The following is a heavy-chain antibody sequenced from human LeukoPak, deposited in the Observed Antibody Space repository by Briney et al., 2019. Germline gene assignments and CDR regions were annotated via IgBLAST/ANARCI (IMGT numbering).Heavy chain of an antibody. D-gene: IGHD2-21*02. CDR1: GDSISSGGYY. Sequence: SETLSLTSTVSGDSISSGGYYWTWIRQHPGKGLEWIGYICYNGSTYYNPSLKSRVTISVDTSKNQFSLKLSSVTAADTAVYYCAALLGDGSIDYWGQGTLVTVSS. CDR2: ICYNGST. CDR3: AALLGDGSIDY. V-gene: IGHV4-31*03. J-gene: IGHJ4*02.